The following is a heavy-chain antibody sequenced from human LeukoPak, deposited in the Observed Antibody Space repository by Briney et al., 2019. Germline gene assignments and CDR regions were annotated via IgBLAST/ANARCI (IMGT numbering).Heavy chain of an antibody. Sequence: GGSLRLSCAASGFTFSDYYMSWIRQTPGKGPEWVSYISNRAHPNDIKYADSVKGRFTISRDYTKNSVYLQMNSLRAEDTAVYYCAAYSSSWYQGDYWGQGTLVTVSS. CDR1: GFTFSDYY. V-gene: IGHV3-11*01. J-gene: IGHJ4*02. CDR3: AAYSSSWYQGDY. D-gene: IGHD6-13*01. CDR2: ISNRAHPNDI.